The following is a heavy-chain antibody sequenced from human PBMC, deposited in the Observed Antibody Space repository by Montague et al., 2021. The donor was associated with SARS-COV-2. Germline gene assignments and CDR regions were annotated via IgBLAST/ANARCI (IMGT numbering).Heavy chain of an antibody. Sequence: SETLSLTCTVSGGSISSNNYYWDWIRQPPGKGLEWIGSIYDSGSTYYNPSLKSRVTISVGTSKNHFSLKLNPVTAADTAVYYCARRGRKLLPVATTIGGFDIWGQGTMVTVSS. V-gene: IGHV4-39*02. CDR2: IYDSGST. J-gene: IGHJ3*02. CDR1: GGSISSNNYY. D-gene: IGHD5-12*01. CDR3: ARRGRKLLPVATTIGGFDI.